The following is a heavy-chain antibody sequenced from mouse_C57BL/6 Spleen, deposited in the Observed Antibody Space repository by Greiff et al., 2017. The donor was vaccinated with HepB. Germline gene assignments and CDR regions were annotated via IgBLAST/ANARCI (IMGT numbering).Heavy chain of an antibody. CDR1: GFSLTSYG. J-gene: IGHJ2*01. CDR3: ARTTYYSNWDYFDY. CDR2: IWSGGST. V-gene: IGHV2-2*01. Sequence: VQLQQSGPGLVQPSQSLSITCTVSGFSLTSYGVHWVRQSPGKGLEWLGVIWSGGSTDYNAAFISRLSISKDNSKSQVFFKMNSLQADDTAIYYCARTTYYSNWDYFDYWGQGTTLTVSS. D-gene: IGHD2-5*01.